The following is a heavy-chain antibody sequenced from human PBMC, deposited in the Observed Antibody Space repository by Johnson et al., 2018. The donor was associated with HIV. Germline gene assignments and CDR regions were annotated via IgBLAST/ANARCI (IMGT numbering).Heavy chain of an antibody. CDR3: AKDRGAPYCSSTSCYSTGAFDI. D-gene: IGHD2-2*01. CDR1: GFTFSSYA. CDR2: ISGSGGST. J-gene: IGHJ3*02. Sequence: VLLVESGGGLVQPGGSLRLSCAASGFTFSSYAMRWVRQAPGKGLEWVSAISGSGGSTYYADSVKGRFTISRDNSKNTLYLQMNSLRAEDTAVYYCAKDRGAPYCSSTSCYSTGAFDIWGQGTMVTVSS. V-gene: IGHV3-23*04.